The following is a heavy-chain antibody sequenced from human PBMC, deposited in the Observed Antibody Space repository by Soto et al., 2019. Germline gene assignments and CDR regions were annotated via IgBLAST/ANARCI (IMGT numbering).Heavy chain of an antibody. J-gene: IGHJ5*02. CDR1: GFTFSSYW. V-gene: IGHV3-7*01. CDR3: AREPSYYYDSSGYVPENWFDP. Sequence: EVQLVESGGGLVQPGGSLRLSCAASGFTFSSYWMSWVRQAPGKGLEWVANIKQDGSEKYYVDSVKGRFTISRDNAKNSLYLQMNSLRAEDTAVYYCAREPSYYYDSSGYVPENWFDPWGQGTLVTVSS. CDR2: IKQDGSEK. D-gene: IGHD3-22*01.